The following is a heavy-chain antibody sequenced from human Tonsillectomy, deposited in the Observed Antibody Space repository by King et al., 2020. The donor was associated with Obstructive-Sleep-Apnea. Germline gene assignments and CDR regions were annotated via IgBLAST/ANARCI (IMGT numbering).Heavy chain of an antibody. D-gene: IGHD3-9*01. CDR1: GGSFSGYY. V-gene: IGHV4-34*01. J-gene: IGHJ3*02. CDR2: INHSGST. CDR3: ARCRRYYDILTGYGGDAFDI. Sequence: VQLQQWGAGLLKPSETLSLTCAVYGGSFSGYYCSWIRQPPGKGLEWIGEINHSGSTNYNPYLKSRVTISVDTSKTHFSLNLSSVTAADTAVYYCARCRRYYDILTGYGGDAFDIWGQGTMVTVSS.